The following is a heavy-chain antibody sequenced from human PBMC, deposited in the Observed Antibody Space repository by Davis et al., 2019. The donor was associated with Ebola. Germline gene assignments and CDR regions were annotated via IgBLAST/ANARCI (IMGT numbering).Heavy chain of an antibody. CDR1: GFIFSTYG. V-gene: IGHV3-30*03. CDR3: ARDSDDYSFDY. Sequence: GESLKISCAASGFIFSTYGMHWVRQAPGKGLDWVAVISSDGSTKYYADSVKGRFTVSRDNSKNTLYLQMNSLRPEDTAVYYCARDSDDYSFDYWGQGTLVTVSS. CDR2: ISSDGSTK. D-gene: IGHD4-11*01. J-gene: IGHJ4*02.